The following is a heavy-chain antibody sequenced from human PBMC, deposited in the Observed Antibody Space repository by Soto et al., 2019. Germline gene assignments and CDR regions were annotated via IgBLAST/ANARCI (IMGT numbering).Heavy chain of an antibody. Sequence: EVQLVESGGGLVQPGESLRLSCAASGLTFRSYWMHWVRQAPGKGLVWVSRINTDGSVAMYVDSVKGRFTISSDNAQNALQLPMIRLRPEGTAVDYWLKEMQFCPVPHWGEGTLVSV. V-gene: IGHV3-74*03. CDR3: LKEMQFCPVPH. D-gene: IGHD3-3*02. J-gene: IGHJ4*02. CDR2: INTDGSVA. CDR1: GLTFRSYW.